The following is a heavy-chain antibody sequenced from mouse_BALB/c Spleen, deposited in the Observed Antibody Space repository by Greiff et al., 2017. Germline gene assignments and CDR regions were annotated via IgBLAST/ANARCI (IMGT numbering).Heavy chain of an antibody. CDR3: ARGGYPDY. Sequence: QVQLKESGAELVRPGSSVKISCKASGYAFSSYWMNWVKQRPGQGLEWIGQIYPGDGDTNYNGKFKGKATLTADKSSSTAYMQLSSLTSEDSAVYFCARGGYPDYWGQGTTLTVSS. CDR2: IYPGDGDT. D-gene: IGHD3-1*01. J-gene: IGHJ2*01. CDR1: GYAFSSYW. V-gene: IGHV1-80*01.